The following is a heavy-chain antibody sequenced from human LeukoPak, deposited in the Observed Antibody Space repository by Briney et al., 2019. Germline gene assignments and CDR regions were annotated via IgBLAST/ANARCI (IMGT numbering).Heavy chain of an antibody. CDR2: INSDGSST. J-gene: IGHJ4*02. D-gene: IGHD3-22*01. CDR1: GFTFSSYW. V-gene: IGHV3-74*01. CDR3: ARGAYYYDSSGYYPDFDY. Sequence: GSLRLSCAASGFTFSSYWMHWVRQAPGKGLVWVSRINSDGSSTSYADSVKGRFTISRDNAKNTLYLQMNSLRAEDTAVYYCARGAYYYDSSGYYPDFDYWGQGTLVTVSS.